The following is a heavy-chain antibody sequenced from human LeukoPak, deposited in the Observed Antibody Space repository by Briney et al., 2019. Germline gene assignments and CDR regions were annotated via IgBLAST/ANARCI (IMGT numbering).Heavy chain of an antibody. D-gene: IGHD3-3*01. Sequence: SETLSLTCTVSGGSISSYYWSWIRQPPGKRLEWIGYIYYSGNTNYNPSLKSRPTISVDTSKNQFSLKLSSVTAADTAVYYCASRSSIWSGYQDTLYYFDSWGQGTLVTVSS. CDR1: GGSISSYY. V-gene: IGHV4-59*01. CDR2: IYYSGNT. J-gene: IGHJ4*02. CDR3: ASRSSIWSGYQDTLYYFDS.